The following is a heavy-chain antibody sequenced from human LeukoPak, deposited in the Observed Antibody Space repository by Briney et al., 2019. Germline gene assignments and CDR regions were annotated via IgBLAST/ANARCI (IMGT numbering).Heavy chain of an antibody. CDR1: GFTFSSYG. Sequence: PGRSLRLSCAASGFTFSSYGMHWVRQAPGKGLEWVAFISHDGSNKYYADSVKGRFTISRDNSKNTLYLQMNSLRAEDTAVYYCAKKLGFRELISSESFDNWGQGKMVNVFS. J-gene: IGHJ3*02. D-gene: IGHD3-10*01. V-gene: IGHV3-30*18. CDR3: AKKLGFRELISSESFDN. CDR2: ISHDGSNK.